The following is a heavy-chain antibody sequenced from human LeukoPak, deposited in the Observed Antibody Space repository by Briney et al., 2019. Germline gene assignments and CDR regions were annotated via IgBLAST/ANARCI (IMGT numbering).Heavy chain of an antibody. D-gene: IGHD6-19*01. CDR1: GYTFTSYD. J-gene: IGHJ3*02. Sequence: ASVKVSCKASGYTFTSYDINWVRQATGQGLEWMGWMNPNSGNTGYAQKFQGWVTMTRDTSISTAYMELSRLRSDDTAVYYCARAHIAVDAFDIWGQGTMVTVSS. CDR3: ARAHIAVDAFDI. V-gene: IGHV1-8*01. CDR2: MNPNSGNT.